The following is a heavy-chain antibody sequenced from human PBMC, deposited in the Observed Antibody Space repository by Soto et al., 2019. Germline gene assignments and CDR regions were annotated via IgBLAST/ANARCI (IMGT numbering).Heavy chain of an antibody. D-gene: IGHD5-12*01. CDR3: ARSRRGSYYYYYGMDV. J-gene: IGHJ6*02. V-gene: IGHV4-34*01. Sequence: SETLSLTCAVYGGSFSGYYWSWIRQPPGKGLEWIGEINHSGSTNYNPSLKSRVTTSVDTSKNQFSLKLSSVTAADTAVYYCARSRRGSYYYYYGMDVWGQGTTVTVSS. CDR2: INHSGST. CDR1: GGSFSGYY.